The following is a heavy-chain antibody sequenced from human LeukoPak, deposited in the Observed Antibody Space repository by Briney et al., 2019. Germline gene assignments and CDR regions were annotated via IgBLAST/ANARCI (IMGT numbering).Heavy chain of an antibody. Sequence: KTSETLSLTYTVSGGSISSYYWSWIRQPPGKGLEWIGYIYYSGSTNYNPSLKSRVTISVDTSKNQFSLKLSSVTAADTAVYYCATCPDYGDYGYFDYWGQGTLVTVSS. D-gene: IGHD4-17*01. CDR3: ATCPDYGDYGYFDY. CDR2: IYYSGST. CDR1: GGSISSYY. V-gene: IGHV4-59*01. J-gene: IGHJ4*02.